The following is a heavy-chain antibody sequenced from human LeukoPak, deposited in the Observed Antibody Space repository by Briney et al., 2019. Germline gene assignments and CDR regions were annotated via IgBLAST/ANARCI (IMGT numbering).Heavy chain of an antibody. CDR3: ANSHTSYYDYGDYGPYYFDY. V-gene: IGHV3-23*01. CDR1: GFTFSSYA. D-gene: IGHD4-17*01. J-gene: IGHJ4*02. CDR2: ISGSGGST. Sequence: GGSLRLSCAASGFTFSSYAMSWVRQAPGKGLEWVSAISGSGGSTYYADSVKGRFTISRDNSKNTLYLQMNSLRAEDTAVYYCANSHTSYYDYGDYGPYYFDYWGQGTLVTVSS.